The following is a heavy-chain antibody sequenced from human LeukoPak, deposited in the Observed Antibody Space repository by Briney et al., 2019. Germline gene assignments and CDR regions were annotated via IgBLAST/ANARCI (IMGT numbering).Heavy chain of an antibody. V-gene: IGHV3-21*01. CDR2: ISSSSSYI. CDR3: ARVAYCSSTSCLYYYYMDV. D-gene: IGHD2-2*01. J-gene: IGHJ6*03. Sequence: GGSLRLSCAASGFTFSSYSMNWVRQAPGKGLEWVSSISSSSSYIYYADSVKGRFTISRDNAKNSLYLQMNSLRAEDTAVYYCARVAYCSSTSCLYYYYMDVWGKGTTVTVSS. CDR1: GFTFSSYS.